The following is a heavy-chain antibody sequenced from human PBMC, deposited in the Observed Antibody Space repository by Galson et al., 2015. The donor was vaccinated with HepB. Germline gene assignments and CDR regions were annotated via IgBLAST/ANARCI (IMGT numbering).Heavy chain of an antibody. Sequence: SLRLSCAASGFTFSSYWMSWVRQAPGKGLEWVANIKQDGSEKYYVDSVKGRFTISRDNAKNSLYLQMNSLRAEDTAVYYCARDRFEGDFDWLGYYYYGMDVWGQGTTVTVSS. CDR1: GFTFSSYW. D-gene: IGHD3-9*01. J-gene: IGHJ6*02. V-gene: IGHV3-7*01. CDR3: ARDRFEGDFDWLGYYYYGMDV. CDR2: IKQDGSEK.